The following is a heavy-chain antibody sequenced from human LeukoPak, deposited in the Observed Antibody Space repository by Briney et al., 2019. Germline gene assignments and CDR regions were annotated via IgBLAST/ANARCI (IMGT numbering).Heavy chain of an antibody. CDR1: GFTFSSYG. D-gene: IGHD2-15*01. Sequence: HSGRSLRLSCAASGFTFSSYGMYWVRQAPGKGLEWVALIWYDGGKKYYTDSVRGRFTISRDNSKNTLYLQMNSLRAEDTAVYYCVRYCNGGSCYRAAFDVWGPGTMVTVSS. CDR3: VRYCNGGSCYRAAFDV. CDR2: IWYDGGKK. V-gene: IGHV3-33*08. J-gene: IGHJ3*01.